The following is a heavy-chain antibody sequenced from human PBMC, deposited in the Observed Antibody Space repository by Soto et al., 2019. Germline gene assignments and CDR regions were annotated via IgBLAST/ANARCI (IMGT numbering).Heavy chain of an antibody. CDR3: ARESRFCSGGSCYFLPGIDY. D-gene: IGHD2-15*01. J-gene: IGHJ4*02. V-gene: IGHV1-69*12. CDR2: IIPIFGTA. Sequence: QVQLVQSGAEVKKPGSSVKVSCKASGGTFSRYDISWVRQAPGQGLEWMGGIIPIFGTANYAQTFQGRVTITADESTSTAYMELSSLRSEDTAVYYCARESRFCSGGSCYFLPGIDYWGQGTLVTVSS. CDR1: GGTFSRYD.